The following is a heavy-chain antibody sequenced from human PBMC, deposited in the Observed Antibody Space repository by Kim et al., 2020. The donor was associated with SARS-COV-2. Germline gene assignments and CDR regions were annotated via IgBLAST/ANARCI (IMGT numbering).Heavy chain of an antibody. V-gene: IGHV4-39*07. CDR3: AREGDGYKVFDY. Sequence: YTTPSLKSRVTRSVYTSKNQSSRKLSSVTAADTAVYYCAREGDGYKVFDYWGQGTLVTVSS. D-gene: IGHD5-12*01. J-gene: IGHJ4*02.